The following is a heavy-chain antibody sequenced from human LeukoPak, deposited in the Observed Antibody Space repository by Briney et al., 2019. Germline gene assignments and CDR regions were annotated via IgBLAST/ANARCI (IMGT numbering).Heavy chain of an antibody. CDR2: TSDRGDYT. J-gene: IGHJ4*02. D-gene: IGHD1-7*01. V-gene: IGHV3-23*01. CDR1: GFTFTSYS. Sequence: GSLRLSCAASGFTFTSYSMSWVRQAPGKGLEWVSGTSDRGDYTYYADSVKGRFTISRDSSKNTLFLQMNSLRAEDTALYFCARKAQYNGHYPLDYWGQGTLVTVSS. CDR3: ARKAQYNGHYPLDY.